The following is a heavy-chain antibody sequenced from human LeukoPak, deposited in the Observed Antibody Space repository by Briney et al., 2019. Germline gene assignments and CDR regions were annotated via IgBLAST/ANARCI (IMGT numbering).Heavy chain of an antibody. J-gene: IGHJ4*02. CDR3: ARSKYSSGWYAGRIDY. Sequence: GGSLRLSCAASGFTFSSYAMNWVRQAPGKGLKWVSGFRGSGAATFYADSVKGRFTISRDNAKNSLYLQMNSLRAEDTAVYYCARSKYSSGWYAGRIDYWGQGTLVTVSS. CDR2: FRGSGAAT. CDR1: GFTFSSYA. V-gene: IGHV3-23*01. D-gene: IGHD6-19*01.